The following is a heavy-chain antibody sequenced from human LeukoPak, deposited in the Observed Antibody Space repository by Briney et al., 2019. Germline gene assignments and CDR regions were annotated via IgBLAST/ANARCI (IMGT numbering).Heavy chain of an antibody. V-gene: IGHV4-31*03. J-gene: IGHJ5*02. CDR1: GGSISSGGYY. Sequence: PSQTLSLTCTVSGGSISSGGYYWSWLRQHPGTGLEWLGYIYYSGSTYYNPFLKSRVTISVDTSKNQFSLKLSSVTAADTAVYYCARVGGSNWFDPWGQGTLVTDSS. D-gene: IGHD3-16*01. CDR3: ARVGGSNWFDP. CDR2: IYYSGST.